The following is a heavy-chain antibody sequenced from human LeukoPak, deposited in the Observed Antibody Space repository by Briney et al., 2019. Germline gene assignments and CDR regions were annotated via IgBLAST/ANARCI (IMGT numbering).Heavy chain of an antibody. V-gene: IGHV1-46*01. CDR2: INPSGGST. D-gene: IGHD3-10*01. CDR3: ARLDPMVRGVIGPLDY. CDR1: GYTFTSYY. Sequence: GASVKVSCKASGYTFTSYYMHWVRQAPGQGLEWMGIINPSGGSTSYAQKFQGRVTMTRDMSTSTAYMELRSLRSDDTAVYYCARLDPMVRGVIGPLDYWGQGTLVTVSS. J-gene: IGHJ4*02.